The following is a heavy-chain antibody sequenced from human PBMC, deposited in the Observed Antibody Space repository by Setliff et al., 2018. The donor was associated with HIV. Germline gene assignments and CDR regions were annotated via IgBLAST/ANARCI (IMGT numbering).Heavy chain of an antibody. Sequence: GGSLRLSCAGSGFTFTDAWLSWVRQAPGKGLEWVGFIRSKAYGGTTEYAASVKGRFTISRDDSKSIAYLQMNSLKTEDTAVYYCTRRNSGDAFDFWGQGTMVTVSS. V-gene: IGHV3-49*04. CDR3: TRRNSGDAFDF. CDR2: IRSKAYGGTT. D-gene: IGHD1-7*01. CDR1: GFTFTDAW. J-gene: IGHJ3*01.